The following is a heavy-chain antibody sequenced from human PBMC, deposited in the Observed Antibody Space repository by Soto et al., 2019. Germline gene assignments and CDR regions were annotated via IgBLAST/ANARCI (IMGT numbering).Heavy chain of an antibody. V-gene: IGHV3-30-3*01. CDR2: ISYDGSNK. CDR3: ARDLSKRVGTYYYDSSGYPSQGWFDP. Sequence: GGSLRLSCAASGFTFSSYAMHWVRQAPGKGLEWVAVISYDGSNKYYADSVKGRFTISRDNSKNTLYLQRNSLRAEDTAVYYCARDLSKRVGTYYYDSSGYPSQGWFDPWGQGTLVTVSS. J-gene: IGHJ5*02. CDR1: GFTFSSYA. D-gene: IGHD3-22*01.